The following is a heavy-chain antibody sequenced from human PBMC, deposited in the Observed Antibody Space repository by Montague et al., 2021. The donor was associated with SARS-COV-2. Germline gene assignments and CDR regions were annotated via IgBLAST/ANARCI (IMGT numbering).Heavy chain of an antibody. D-gene: IGHD4-23*01. J-gene: IGHJ6*02. V-gene: IGHV3-7*01. CDR3: AKYGGAHGLDV. CDR1: GFTFSNIC. CDR2: IKPDECEK. Sequence: SLRLSCAASGFTFSNICMSWVRQAPGKGLEWVANIKPDECEKNYVDSVKGRFSISRDNAKNSLYLQMDNLRAEDTAIYYCAKYGGAHGLDVWGQGTSVSVSS.